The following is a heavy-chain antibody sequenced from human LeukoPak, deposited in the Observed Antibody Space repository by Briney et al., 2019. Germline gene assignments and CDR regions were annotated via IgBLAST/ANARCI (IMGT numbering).Heavy chain of an antibody. CDR1: GGSISSYY. Sequence: ETLSLTCTVSGGSISSYYWSWIRQPPGKGLEWIGYIYYSGSTNYNPSLKSRVTISIDTSKNQISLNLNSVTAADTAVYYCARAPYYYYGMDVWGQGTTVTVSS. CDR2: IYYSGST. V-gene: IGHV4-59*01. J-gene: IGHJ6*02. CDR3: ARAPYYYYGMDV.